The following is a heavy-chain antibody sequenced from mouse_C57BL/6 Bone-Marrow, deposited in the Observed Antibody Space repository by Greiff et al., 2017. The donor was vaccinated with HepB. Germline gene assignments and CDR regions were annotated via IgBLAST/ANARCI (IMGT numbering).Heavy chain of an antibody. D-gene: IGHD1-1*01. Sequence: VQLKESGPVLVKPGASVKMSCKASGYTFTDYYMNWVKQSHGKSLEWIGVINPYNGGTSYNQKFKGKATLTVDKSSSTAYKELNSLTSEDSAVYYCAKAPPHGYGSSYWYFDVWGTGTTVTVSS. CDR3: AKAPPHGYGSSYWYFDV. V-gene: IGHV1-19*01. CDR2: INPYNGGT. J-gene: IGHJ1*03. CDR1: GYTFTDYY.